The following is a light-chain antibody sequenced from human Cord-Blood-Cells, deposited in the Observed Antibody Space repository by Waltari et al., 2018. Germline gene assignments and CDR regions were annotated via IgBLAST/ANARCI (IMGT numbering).Light chain of an antibody. CDR1: SSDVGSYNL. J-gene: IGLJ3*02. Sequence: QSALTQPASVSGSPGQSITISCTGTSSDVGSYNLVSWYQQHPGQAPKLMIYEGSKRPSGVSNRSSGSKSGNTASLTISGLQAEDEADYYCCSYAGSSNWVFGGGTKLTVL. V-gene: IGLV2-23*01. CDR2: EGS. CDR3: CSYAGSSNWV.